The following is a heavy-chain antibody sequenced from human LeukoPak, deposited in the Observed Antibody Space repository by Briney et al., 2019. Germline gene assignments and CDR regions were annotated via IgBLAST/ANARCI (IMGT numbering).Heavy chain of an antibody. Sequence: SETLSLTCTVSGGSISSYYWSWIRQPPGKGLEWIGYIYYSGSTNYNPSLKSRVTISVDTSKNQFSLKLSSVTAADTAVHYCARREAYYYGMDVWGQGTTVTVSS. CDR2: IYYSGST. V-gene: IGHV4-59*08. J-gene: IGHJ6*02. CDR1: GGSISSYY. CDR3: ARREAYYYGMDV.